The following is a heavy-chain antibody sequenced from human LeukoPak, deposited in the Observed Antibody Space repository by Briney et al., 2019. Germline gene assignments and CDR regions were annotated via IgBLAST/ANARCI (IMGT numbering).Heavy chain of an antibody. V-gene: IGHV4-59*12. Sequence: PSETLSHTCTVSGGSINSYYWSWIRQPPGKGLEWIGYIYYSGSTNYNPSLKSRVTISVDTSKNQFSLRLSSVTAADTAVYYCARVTGYMTEDYFDYWGQGTLITVSS. CDR3: ARVTGYMTEDYFDY. D-gene: IGHD6-13*01. CDR2: IYYSGST. CDR1: GGSINSYY. J-gene: IGHJ4*02.